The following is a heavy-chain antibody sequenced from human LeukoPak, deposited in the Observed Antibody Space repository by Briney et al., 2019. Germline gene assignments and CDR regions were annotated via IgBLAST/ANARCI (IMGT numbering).Heavy chain of an antibody. CDR3: LRGMRGQTFH. V-gene: IGHV3-66*01. CDR1: GFIVGDDY. Sequence: GGSLGLSCAASGFIVGDDYMSWVRQAPGKGLEWVSTLYAGGSTYYPDSARGRFSISRANSNNTLYLQMNSLRPEDTAVYFCLRGMRGQTFHWGQGTLVTVSS. J-gene: IGHJ4*02. CDR2: LYAGGST. D-gene: IGHD3-16*01.